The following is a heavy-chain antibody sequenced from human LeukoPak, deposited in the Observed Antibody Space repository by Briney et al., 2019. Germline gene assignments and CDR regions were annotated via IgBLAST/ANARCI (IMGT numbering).Heavy chain of an antibody. J-gene: IGHJ4*02. V-gene: IGHV1-3*01. CDR2: INAGNGNT. CDR1: GYTFTSYA. Sequence: GSVKVSCKASGYTFTSYAMHWVRQAPGQRLEWMGWINAGNGNTKYSQKFQGRVTITRDTSASTAYMELSSLRSEDTAVYYCAREGGSFDFDYWGQGTLVTVSS. D-gene: IGHD1-26*01. CDR3: AREGGSFDFDY.